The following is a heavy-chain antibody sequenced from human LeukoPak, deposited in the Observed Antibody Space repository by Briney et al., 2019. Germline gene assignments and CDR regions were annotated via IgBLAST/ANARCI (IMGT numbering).Heavy chain of an antibody. D-gene: IGHD3-3*01. CDR2: IWYDGSNK. J-gene: IGHJ4*02. CDR1: GFTFSSYG. Sequence: RAGGSLRLSCAASGFTFSSYGMHGVRQAPGKGLEWVGVIWYDGSNKYYADSVKGRFTISRDNSKNTLYLQMDSLRVEDTAVYYCAREWVTVFGGFDYWGQGTLVTVSS. CDR3: AREWVTVFGGFDY. V-gene: IGHV3-33*01.